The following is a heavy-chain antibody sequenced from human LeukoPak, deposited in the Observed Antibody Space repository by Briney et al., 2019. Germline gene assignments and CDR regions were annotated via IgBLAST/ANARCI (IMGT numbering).Heavy chain of an antibody. Sequence: GGYLRLSCAASGFTFSSYGMHWVRQAPGKGLVGVAFIRYDGSNKYYADSVKGRFTISRDNSKNTLYLQMNSLRAEDTAVYYCAKDRRVKGVIIHMDVWGKGTTVTVSS. J-gene: IGHJ6*03. D-gene: IGHD3-10*01. CDR3: AKDRRVKGVIIHMDV. CDR2: IRYDGSNK. V-gene: IGHV3-30*02. CDR1: GFTFSSYG.